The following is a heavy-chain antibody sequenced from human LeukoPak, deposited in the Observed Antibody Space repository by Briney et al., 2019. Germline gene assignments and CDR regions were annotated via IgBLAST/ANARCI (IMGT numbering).Heavy chain of an antibody. CDR3: SRFYSSGWASGAFDI. Sequence: GGSLRLSCTTSGFTFSDYAVSWVRQAPGKGLEWIGFIRNKANGGTTEYAASVKGRFAISRDDSKTIAHLQMSSLKTEDTAVYYCSRFYSSGWASGAFDIWGQGTMVTVSS. CDR2: IRNKANGGTT. J-gene: IGHJ3*02. CDR1: GFTFSDYA. V-gene: IGHV3-49*04. D-gene: IGHD3-22*01.